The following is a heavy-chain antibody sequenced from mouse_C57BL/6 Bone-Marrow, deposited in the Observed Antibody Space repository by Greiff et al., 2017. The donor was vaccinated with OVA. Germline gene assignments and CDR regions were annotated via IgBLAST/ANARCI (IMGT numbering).Heavy chain of an antibody. CDR2: ISSGGSYT. D-gene: IGHD2-3*01. V-gene: IGHV5-6*01. CDR1: GFTFSSYG. J-gene: IGHJ3*01. Sequence: VQLKESGGDLVKPGGSLKLSCAASGFTFSSYGMSWVRQTPDKRLEWVATISSGGSYTYYPDSVKGRFTISRDNAKNTLYLQMSSLKSEDTAMYYCASHGVVTSWFAYWGQGTLVTVSA. CDR3: ASHGVVTSWFAY.